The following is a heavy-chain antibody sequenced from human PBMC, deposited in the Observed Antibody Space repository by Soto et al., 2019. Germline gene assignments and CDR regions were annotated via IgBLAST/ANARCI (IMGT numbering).Heavy chain of an antibody. J-gene: IGHJ6*02. CDR2: INPSGGST. CDR3: ARDGVDTAMEGYYGMDV. CDR1: GGTFSSYN. Sequence: ASLKVSCKASGGTFSSYNISWARQAPGQGLEWMGRINPSGGSTSYAQKFQGRVTMTRDTSTSTVYMELSSLRSEDTAVYYCARDGVDTAMEGYYGMDVWGQGTTVTVSS. D-gene: IGHD5-18*01. V-gene: IGHV1-46*01.